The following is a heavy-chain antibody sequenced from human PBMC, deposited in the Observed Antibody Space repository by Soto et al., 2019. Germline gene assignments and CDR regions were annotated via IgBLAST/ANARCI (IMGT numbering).Heavy chain of an antibody. V-gene: IGHV3-48*03. CDR1: GFTFSSYE. CDR3: ARDQAYSSSWYNWFDP. J-gene: IGHJ5*02. Sequence: LRLSCAAFGFTFSSYEMNWVREAPGKGLEWVSYISTTGSTIYYADSVKGRFTISRDNAKNSLYLQMDGLRAEDTAVYYCARDQAYSSSWYNWFDPCGQGTLVTVSS. D-gene: IGHD6-13*01. CDR2: ISTTGSTI.